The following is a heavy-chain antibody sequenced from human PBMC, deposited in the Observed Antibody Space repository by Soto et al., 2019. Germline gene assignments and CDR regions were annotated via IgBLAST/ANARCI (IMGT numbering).Heavy chain of an antibody. D-gene: IGHD1-26*01. V-gene: IGHV4-59*01. CDR1: GASITQYY. Sequence: ETLSLTCTVSGASITQYYWNWIRQSPGKGLEWIVSVSSTGSTVYNPSLTSRVTVSLDTSKNQFSLTLNSVTAADTAIYYCTKFSGPSSAPAALGPGTLVTVSS. CDR3: TKFSGPSSAPAA. J-gene: IGHJ5*02. CDR2: VSSTGST.